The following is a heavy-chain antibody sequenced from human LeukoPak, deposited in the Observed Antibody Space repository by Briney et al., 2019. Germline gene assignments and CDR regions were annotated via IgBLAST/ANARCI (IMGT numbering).Heavy chain of an antibody. J-gene: IGHJ6*02. CDR1: GYTLTELS. CDR3: ATSGKVVVVPAASYYYYGMDV. D-gene: IGHD2-2*01. Sequence: ASVKVSCKVSGYTLTELSMHWVRQAPGKGLEWMGGFDPEDGETIHAQKFQGRVTMTEDTSTDTAYMELSSLRSEDTAVYYCATSGKVVVVPAASYYYYGMDVWGQGTTVTVSS. CDR2: FDPEDGET. V-gene: IGHV1-24*01.